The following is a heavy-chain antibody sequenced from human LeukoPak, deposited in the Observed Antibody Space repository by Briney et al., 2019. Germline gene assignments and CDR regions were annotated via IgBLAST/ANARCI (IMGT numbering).Heavy chain of an antibody. D-gene: IGHD1-26*01. CDR1: GFTFSSYG. CDR2: IWYDGSNK. V-gene: IGHV3-33*01. Sequence: GGSLRLCCAASGFTFSSYGMHWVRQAPGKGLEWVAVIWYDGSNKYYADSVKGRFTISRDNSKNTLYLQMNSLRAEDTAVYYCARETAGATYYFDYWGQGTLVTVSS. J-gene: IGHJ4*02. CDR3: ARETAGATYYFDY.